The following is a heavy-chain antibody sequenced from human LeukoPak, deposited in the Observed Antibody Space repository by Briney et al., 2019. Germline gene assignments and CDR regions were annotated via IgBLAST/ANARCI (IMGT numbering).Heavy chain of an antibody. J-gene: IGHJ4*02. CDR1: GFSFSSYV. Sequence: VGSLRLSCAAPGFSFSSYVRHWVPQAPGKGVDWVAVISNDGSKKYYADSVKGRFTISRDNSKNTLSLQVSSLRAEDTAVYYCAKDRYSYAFEYSDSWGQGTLVTVSS. V-gene: IGHV3-30*15. CDR2: ISNDGSKK. CDR3: AKDRYSYAFEYSDS. D-gene: IGHD5-18*01.